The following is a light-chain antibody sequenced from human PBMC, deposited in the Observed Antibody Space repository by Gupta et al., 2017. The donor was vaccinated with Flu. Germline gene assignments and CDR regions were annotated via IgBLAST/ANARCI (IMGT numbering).Light chain of an antibody. V-gene: IGKV3-11*01. J-gene: IGKJ2*01. CDR3: QQHSNWPPVT. CDR1: QSVSSY. Sequence: EIVLTHSPATLSLSPGERATLSCRASQSVSSYLAWYKQKPGQAPRLLIYDASNRDTGIPARFSGSGCGTDFTLTISSREPEDFAVYYCQQHSNWPPVTFGQGTKVEIK. CDR2: DAS.